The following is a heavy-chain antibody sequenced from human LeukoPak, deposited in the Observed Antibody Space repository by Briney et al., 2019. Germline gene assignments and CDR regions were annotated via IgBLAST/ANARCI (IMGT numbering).Heavy chain of an antibody. J-gene: IGHJ4*02. CDR3: AKDYNRGLPDY. CDR2: ISDDGSKG. D-gene: IGHD2-21*01. Sequence: PGGSLRLSCAASGFSFNSHGMHWVRQAPDKGLEWVAVISDDGSKGYYADSVKGRFTIFRENSKNVLYLQMSSLRAEDTAVYYCAKDYNRGLPDYWGQGTLVIVSS. CDR1: GFSFNSHG. V-gene: IGHV3-30*18.